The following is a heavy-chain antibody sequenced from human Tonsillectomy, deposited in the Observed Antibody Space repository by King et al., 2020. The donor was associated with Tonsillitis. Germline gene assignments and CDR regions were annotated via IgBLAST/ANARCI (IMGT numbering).Heavy chain of an antibody. V-gene: IGHV1-2*02. CDR3: ARDLLGYCSSTSCRHFYYFDY. CDR1: GYTFTGYY. CDR2: INPNSGGT. J-gene: IGHJ4*02. Sequence: VQLVESGAEVKKPGASVKVSCKASGYTFTGYYMHWVRQAPGQGLEWMGWINPNSGGTNYAQKFQGRVTMTRDTSISTAFMELSRLSSDDTAVYYCARDLLGYCSSTSCRHFYYFDYWGQGTLVTVSS. D-gene: IGHD2-2*01.